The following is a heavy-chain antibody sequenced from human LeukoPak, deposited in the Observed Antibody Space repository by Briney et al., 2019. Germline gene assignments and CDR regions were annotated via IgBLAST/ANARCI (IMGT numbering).Heavy chain of an antibody. CDR2: INPNSGGT. V-gene: IGHV1-2*02. J-gene: IGHJ5*02. CDR3: ASGYCSSTSCSPFDP. CDR1: GYTFTGYY. Sequence: AASVKVSCKASGYTFTGYYMHWVRQAPGQGLEWMGWINPNSGGTNYAQKFQGRVTITRDTSISTAYMELSRLRSDHTAVYYCASGYCSSTSCSPFDPWGQGNQVTVSS. D-gene: IGHD2-2*01.